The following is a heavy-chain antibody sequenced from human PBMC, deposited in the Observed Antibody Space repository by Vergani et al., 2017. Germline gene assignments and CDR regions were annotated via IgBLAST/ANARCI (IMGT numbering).Heavy chain of an antibody. V-gene: IGHV4-30-2*01. CDR3: ARASLRALVCYYYYKDV. CDR2: IFPSGNS. D-gene: IGHD3-16*01. Sequence: QLQLQESGSGLVKPSQTLSLTCAVSGDSITNGGFSWNWIRQPPGKGPGWIGYIFPSGNSDYNPSLKNRVSISLDKSKNQFSLWVNSVTAADTAVYFCARASLRALVCYYYYKDVWGKGKTVVVSS. CDR1: GDSITNGGFS. J-gene: IGHJ6*03.